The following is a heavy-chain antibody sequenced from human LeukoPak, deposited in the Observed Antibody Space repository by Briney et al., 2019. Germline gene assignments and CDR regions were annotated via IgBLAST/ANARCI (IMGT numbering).Heavy chain of an antibody. CDR2: IYYSGST. J-gene: IGHJ1*01. CDR1: GGSISSYY. Sequence: MASETLSLTCTVSGGSISSYYWSWIRQPPGKGLEWIGYIYYSGSTNYNPSLKSRVTISVDTSKNQFSLKLSSVTAADTAVYYCARGSRTMVRGVIAQRAEYFQHWGQGTLVTVSS. D-gene: IGHD3-10*01. V-gene: IGHV4-59*01. CDR3: ARGSRTMVRGVIAQRAEYFQH.